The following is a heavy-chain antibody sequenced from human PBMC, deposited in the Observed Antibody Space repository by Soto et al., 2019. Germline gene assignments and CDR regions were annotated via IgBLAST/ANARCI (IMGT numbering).Heavy chain of an antibody. CDR3: ASAAVTGTAGLDV. J-gene: IGHJ4*02. CDR2: INPNSGGT. V-gene: IGHV1-2*02. CDR1: GYTFSGFY. D-gene: IGHD6-19*01. Sequence: ASVKVSCKASGYTFSGFYMHWVRQAPGQGLEWMGWINPNSGGTKSAEKFQGRVTMTRDTSTSTAYMELSRLTSDDTAVYYCASAAVTGTAGLDVWGQGTQVTVS.